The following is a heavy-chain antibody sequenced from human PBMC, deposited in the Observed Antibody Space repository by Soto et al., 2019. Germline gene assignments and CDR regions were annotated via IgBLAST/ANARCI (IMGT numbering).Heavy chain of an antibody. CDR3: ASSRQYFSTTNCYNTPLAY. J-gene: IGHJ4*02. CDR1: GYTFTGYY. Sequence: ASVKVSCKASGYTFTGYYMNWVRQAPGQGLEWMGWINPNSGGTNYAQKFQGRVTMTRDKSMSTAYMELSRLRSDDTAVYYCASSRQYFSTTNCYNTPLAYWGQGTRATVS. CDR2: INPNSGGT. D-gene: IGHD2-2*02. V-gene: IGHV1-2*02.